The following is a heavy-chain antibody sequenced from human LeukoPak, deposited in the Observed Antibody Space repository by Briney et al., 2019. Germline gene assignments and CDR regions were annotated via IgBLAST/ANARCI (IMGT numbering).Heavy chain of an antibody. D-gene: IGHD6-19*01. Sequence: SETLSLTCTVSDVSISSYYWSWIRQPPGKGLEWIGYISYSGSTNYNPSLKSRVTISMDTSNSQFSLKLNSVTAADTALYYCVRGGAVAGILKYWGQGTLVTVSS. CDR3: VRGGAVAGILKY. V-gene: IGHV4-59*01. CDR2: ISYSGST. CDR1: DVSISSYY. J-gene: IGHJ4*02.